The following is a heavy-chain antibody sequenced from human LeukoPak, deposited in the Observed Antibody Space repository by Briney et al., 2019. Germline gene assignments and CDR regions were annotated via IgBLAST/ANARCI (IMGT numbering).Heavy chain of an antibody. CDR3: AREGYYYGSGSSYRSGDFDI. Sequence: GASVKVSCKASGYTFTGYYMHWVRQAPGQGLEWMGWINPNSGGTNYAQKFQGRVTMTRDTSISTAYMELSRLRSDDTAVYYCAREGYYYGSGSSYRSGDFDIWGQGTMVTVSS. D-gene: IGHD3-10*01. J-gene: IGHJ3*02. CDR1: GYTFTGYY. CDR2: INPNSGGT. V-gene: IGHV1-2*02.